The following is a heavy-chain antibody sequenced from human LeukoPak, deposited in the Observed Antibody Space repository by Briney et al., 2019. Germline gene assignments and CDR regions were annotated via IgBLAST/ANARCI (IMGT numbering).Heavy chain of an antibody. CDR3: ARELTSIFDM. V-gene: IGHV3-23*01. D-gene: IGHD2/OR15-2a*01. Sequence: GGSLRLSCAASGFTFSSYAMNWVRQAPGKGLEWVSAITGSGVSTYYADSVKGRFTISRDNSKNTLYLQMNSLRAEDTAVYYCARELTSIFDMWGQGTMVAVSS. CDR1: GFTFSSYA. J-gene: IGHJ3*02. CDR2: ITGSGVST.